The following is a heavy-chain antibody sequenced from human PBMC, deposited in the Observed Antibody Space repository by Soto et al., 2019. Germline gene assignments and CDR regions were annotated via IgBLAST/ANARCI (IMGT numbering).Heavy chain of an antibody. D-gene: IGHD4-17*01. V-gene: IGHV3-23*01. J-gene: IGHJ3*01. CDR2: ITVGGDVT. Sequence: PGGSLRASCFPPGFTFSAFAMTWSRRAPGGGLEWVSPITVGGDVTTYADSVRGRFTISRDNSKNTLYLQMNSLRAEDTAVYYCMRDPNGDYIGAFDSWGQGTLVSVSS. CDR3: MRDPNGDYIGAFDS. CDR1: GFTFSAFA.